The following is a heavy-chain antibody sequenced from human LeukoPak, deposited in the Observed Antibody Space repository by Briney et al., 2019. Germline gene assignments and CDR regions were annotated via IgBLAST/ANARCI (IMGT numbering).Heavy chain of an antibody. CDR2: ISYDGSNK. CDR1: GFTFSSYA. J-gene: IGHJ4*02. CDR3: ARDSQPARRRYFGY. V-gene: IGHV3-30-3*01. D-gene: IGHD6-6*01. Sequence: GGSLRLSCAASGFTFSSYAMHWVRQAPGKGLEWVAVISYDGSNKYYADSVKGRFTISRDNSKNTLYLQMNSLRAEDTAVYYCARDSQPARRRYFGYWGQGTLVTVSS.